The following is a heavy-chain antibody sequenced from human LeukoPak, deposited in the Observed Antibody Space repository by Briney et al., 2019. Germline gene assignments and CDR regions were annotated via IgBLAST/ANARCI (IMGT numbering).Heavy chain of an antibody. D-gene: IGHD2-15*01. CDR3: ARAYCSGGSCYLYDAFDI. J-gene: IGHJ3*02. Sequence: SETLSLTCTVSGGSISSYYWSWIRQPPGKGLEWIGYIYYSGSTNYNPSLKSRVTISVDTSKNQFSLKLSSVTAADTAVYYCARAYCSGGSCYLYDAFDIWSQGTMVTVSS. V-gene: IGHV4-59*08. CDR2: IYYSGST. CDR1: GGSISSYY.